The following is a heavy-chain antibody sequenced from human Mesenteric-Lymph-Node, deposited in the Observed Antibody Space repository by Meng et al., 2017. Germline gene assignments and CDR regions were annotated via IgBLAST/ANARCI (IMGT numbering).Heavy chain of an antibody. Sequence: QLHEVQSWTGVKKPGASVKVSCKASGYTFTCYYMHWVRQAPGQGLEWMGWINPNSGGTNYAQKFQGRVTMTRDTSISTAYMELSRLRSDDTAVYYCARPGFPYYSSSWFDPWGQGTLVTVSS. D-gene: IGHD6-13*01. CDR2: INPNSGGT. CDR1: GYTFTCYY. V-gene: IGHV1-2*02. J-gene: IGHJ5*02. CDR3: ARPGFPYYSSSWFDP.